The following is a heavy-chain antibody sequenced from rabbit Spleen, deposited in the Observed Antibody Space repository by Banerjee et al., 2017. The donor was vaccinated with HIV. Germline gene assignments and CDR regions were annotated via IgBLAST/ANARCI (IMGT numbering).Heavy chain of an antibody. CDR1: GFSFSSSYY. V-gene: IGHV1S40*01. CDR2: IHGGTNGNT. Sequence: QSLEESGGGLVKPGGTLTLTCTVSGFSFSSSYYMCWVRQAPGKGLEWIACIHGGTNGNTYYASWAKGRFTISKTSSTTVTLQMTSLTDADTATYFCARDTSSSFSSYGMDLWGPGTLVTVS. CDR3: ARDTSSSFSSYGMDL. J-gene: IGHJ6*01. D-gene: IGHD1-1*01.